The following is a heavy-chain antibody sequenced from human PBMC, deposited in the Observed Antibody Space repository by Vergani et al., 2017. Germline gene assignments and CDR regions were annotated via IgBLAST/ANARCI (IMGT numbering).Heavy chain of an antibody. CDR3: ARFERSGWSRGDAFDI. V-gene: IGHV4-59*01. CDR1: GGSISSYY. CDR2: IYYSGST. J-gene: IGHJ3*02. Sequence: QVQLQESGPGLVKPSETLSLTCTVSGGSISSYYWSWIRQPPGKGLEWIGYIYYSGSTNNNPSLKSRVTIPVATSNNQFSLKLSSVTAADTAVYYCARFERSGWSRGDAFDIWGQGTMVTVSS. D-gene: IGHD6-19*01.